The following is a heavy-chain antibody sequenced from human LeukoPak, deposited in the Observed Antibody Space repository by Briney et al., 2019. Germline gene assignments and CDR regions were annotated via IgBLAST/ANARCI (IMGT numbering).Heavy chain of an antibody. D-gene: IGHD3-22*01. J-gene: IGHJ3*02. Sequence: GGSLRLSCAASGFTFNDHAMYWVRHAPGKGVEGVSGINWNSYNIGYADSVRVRFTISRDDAKNSLFLQMNSLRVEDTALYYCARASYYYDTTGLGAVDIWGQGTMVTVSS. CDR3: ARASYYYDTTGLGAVDI. CDR1: GFTFNDHA. V-gene: IGHV3-9*01. CDR2: INWNSYNI.